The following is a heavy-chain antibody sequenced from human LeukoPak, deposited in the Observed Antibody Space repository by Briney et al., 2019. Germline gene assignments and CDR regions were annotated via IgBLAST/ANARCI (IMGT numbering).Heavy chain of an antibody. Sequence: GGSLRLSCAASGFTFSRSWMHWVRPAPGKGLVWVSRINTDGSATTYADSVRGRFTISRDNAKNTVYLQMNSLSADDTGVYYCAGNDKWLISYWGQGTLVTVSS. V-gene: IGHV3-74*03. D-gene: IGHD6-19*01. CDR3: AGNDKWLISY. CDR1: GFTFSRSW. CDR2: INTDGSAT. J-gene: IGHJ4*02.